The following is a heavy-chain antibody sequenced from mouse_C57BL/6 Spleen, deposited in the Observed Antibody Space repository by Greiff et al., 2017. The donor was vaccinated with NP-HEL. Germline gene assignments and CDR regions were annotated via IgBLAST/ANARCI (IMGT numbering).Heavy chain of an antibody. V-gene: IGHV5-16*01. CDR1: GFTFSDYY. Sequence: EVKLVESEGGLVQPGSSMKLSCTASGFTFSDYYMAWVRQVPEKGLEWVANINYDGSSTYYLDSLTSRFIISRDNAKNILYLQMSSLKSEDTATYYCARDNDYFWYFDVWGTGTTVTVSS. CDR3: ARDNDYFWYFDV. CDR2: INYDGSST. J-gene: IGHJ1*03. D-gene: IGHD2-13*01.